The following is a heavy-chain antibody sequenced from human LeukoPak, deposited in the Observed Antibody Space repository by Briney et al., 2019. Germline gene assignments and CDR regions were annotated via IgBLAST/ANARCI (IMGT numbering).Heavy chain of an antibody. D-gene: IGHD3-10*01. CDR3: AGSITMIRGVVDY. V-gene: IGHV3-74*01. J-gene: IGHJ4*02. CDR2: INSDGSST. Sequence: GGSLRLSCEASGFTFSSYWMHWVRQAPGKGLVWVSRINSDGSSTSYADSVKGRFTITRDNAKNTLYLQMNSLRAEDTAVYYCAGSITMIRGVVDYWGQGTLVTVSS. CDR1: GFTFSSYW.